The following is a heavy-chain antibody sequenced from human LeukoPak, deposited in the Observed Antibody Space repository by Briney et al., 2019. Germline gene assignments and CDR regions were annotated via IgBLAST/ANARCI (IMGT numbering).Heavy chain of an antibody. Sequence: SETLSLTRAVYGGSFSGYYWSWIRQPPGKGLEWIGEINHSGSTNYNPSLKSRVTISVDTSKNQFSLKLSSVTAADTAVYYCARLIRQLVLDYWGQGTLVTVSS. D-gene: IGHD6-6*01. CDR1: GGSFSGYY. V-gene: IGHV4-34*01. CDR2: INHSGST. CDR3: ARLIRQLVLDY. J-gene: IGHJ4*02.